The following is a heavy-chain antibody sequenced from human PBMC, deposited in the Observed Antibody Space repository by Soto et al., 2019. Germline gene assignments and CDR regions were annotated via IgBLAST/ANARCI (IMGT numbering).Heavy chain of an antibody. J-gene: IGHJ6*02. V-gene: IGHV5-51*01. CDR1: GYSFTSYW. Sequence: GESLKISCKGSGYSFTSYWIGWVRQMPGKGLEWMGIIYPGDSDTRYSPSFQGQVTISTDKSISTAYLQWSSLKASDTATYYCARWGSSSSDYYGMDVWGQGTTVTVSS. CDR3: ARWGSSSSDYYGMDV. D-gene: IGHD6-6*01. CDR2: IYPGDSDT.